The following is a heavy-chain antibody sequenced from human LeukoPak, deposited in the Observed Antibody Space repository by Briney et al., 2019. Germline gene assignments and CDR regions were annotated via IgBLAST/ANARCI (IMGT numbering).Heavy chain of an antibody. D-gene: IGHD4-11*01. V-gene: IGHV4-34*01. CDR1: GGSFSGYY. CDR2: INHSGST. J-gene: IGHJ4*02. CDR3: ARKKGLQYCFDY. Sequence: KPSETLSLTCAVYGGSFSGYYWSWIRQPPGKGLEWIGEINHSGSTNYNPSLKSRVTISVDTSKNQFSLKLSSVTAADTAVYYCARKKGLQYCFDYWGQGTLVTVSS.